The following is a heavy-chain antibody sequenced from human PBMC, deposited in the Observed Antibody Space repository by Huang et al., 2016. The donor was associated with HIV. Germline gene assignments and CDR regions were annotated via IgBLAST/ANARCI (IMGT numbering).Heavy chain of an antibody. J-gene: IGHJ6*02. D-gene: IGHD6-6*01. CDR1: GGTFSTYA. CDR3: ARGRTRSSLYDSYYGLDV. Sequence: QVQLVQSGAEVKKPGSSVKVSCKASGGTFSTYAISWVRQAHGQGLEWMGGIIPCFGTANYAQKFQGTVTITADEFTSTAYMELSSLRSEDTALYYCARGRTRSSLYDSYYGLDVWGQGTTVTVSS. V-gene: IGHV1-69*01. CDR2: IIPCFGTA.